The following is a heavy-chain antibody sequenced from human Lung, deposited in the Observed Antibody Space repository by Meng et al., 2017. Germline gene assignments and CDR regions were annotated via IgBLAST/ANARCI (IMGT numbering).Heavy chain of an antibody. CDR3: ARLGSGWELLAHLLY. CDR2: IYHGGST. CDR1: GGTICSINW. D-gene: IGHD1-26*01. Sequence: HVQLQESGLVRVKTSESLSLTCSASGGTICSINWCTWVRKPPGKGLEWIGEIYHGGSTNYNPSLKSRVTISVDKSKNQFSLKLSSVTAADTAVYYCARLGSGWELLAHLLYWGRGTLVTVSS. V-gene: IGHV4-4*02. J-gene: IGHJ4*02.